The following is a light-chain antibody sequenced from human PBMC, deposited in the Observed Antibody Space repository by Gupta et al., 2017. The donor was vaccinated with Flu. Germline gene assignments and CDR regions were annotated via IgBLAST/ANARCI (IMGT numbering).Light chain of an antibody. V-gene: IGLV1-47*01. CDR3: ATWDDSLSGYV. Sequence: STSNIGSKYVYWYQQRPGTAPKLLIYRNNKRPSGVPDRFSGSKSGTSASLAISGLRSEDEADYYCATWDDSLSGYVFGTGSEVTVL. CDR1: TSNIGSKY. J-gene: IGLJ1*01. CDR2: RNN.